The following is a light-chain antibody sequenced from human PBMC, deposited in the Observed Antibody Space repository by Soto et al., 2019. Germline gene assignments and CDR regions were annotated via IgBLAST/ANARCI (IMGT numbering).Light chain of an antibody. CDR3: QQYSNWWT. CDR2: DAS. Sequence: EIVMTQSPATLSVSPGERATLSCRASQSVTSNLAWYQQKPGQAPRLLIYDASTRATGIPARFSGSGSGTEFILTISSLQSEDFAVYYCQQYSNWWTFGQGTKVEIK. J-gene: IGKJ1*01. CDR1: QSVTSN. V-gene: IGKV3-15*01.